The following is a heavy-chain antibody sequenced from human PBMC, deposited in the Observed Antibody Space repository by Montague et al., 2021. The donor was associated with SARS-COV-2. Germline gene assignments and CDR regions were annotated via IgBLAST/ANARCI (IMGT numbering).Heavy chain of an antibody. J-gene: IGHJ4*02. CDR1: GFTFSSYA. CDR2: ISYDGSNK. D-gene: IGHD3-22*01. V-gene: IGHV3-30*04. CDR3: ARDTLGTSMIVVVTTGFDY. Sequence: SLRLSCAASGFTFSSYAMHWVRQAPGKGLEWVAVISYDGSNKYHADSVKGRFTISRDNSKNTLYLQMNSLRAEDTAVYYCARDTLGTSMIVVVTTGFDYWGQGTLVTVSS.